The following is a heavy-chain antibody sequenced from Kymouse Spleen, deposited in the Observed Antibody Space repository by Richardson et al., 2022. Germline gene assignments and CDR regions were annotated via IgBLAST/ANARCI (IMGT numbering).Heavy chain of an antibody. CDR2: INHSGST. CDR1: GGSFSGYY. CDR3: ARGRDYRDAFDI. D-gene: IGHD4-11,IGHD4-11*01. V-gene: IGHV4-34*01. Sequence: QVQLQQWGAGLLKPSETLSLTCAVYGGSFSGYYWSWIRQPPGKGLEWIGEINHSGSTNYNPSLKSRVTISVDTSKNQFSLKLSSVTAADTAVYYCARGRDYRDAFDIWGQGTMVTVSS. J-gene: IGHJ3*02.